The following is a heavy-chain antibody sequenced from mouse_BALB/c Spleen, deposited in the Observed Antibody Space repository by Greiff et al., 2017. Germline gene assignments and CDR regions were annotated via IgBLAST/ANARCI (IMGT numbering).Heavy chain of an antibody. CDR3: ARSTVVAPYAMDY. Sequence: EVQLQQSVAELVRPGALVKLSCKASGFNIKDYYMHWVKQRPEQGLEWIGWIDPENGNTIYDPKFQGKASITADTSSNTAYLQLSSLTSEDTAVYYCARSTVVAPYAMDYWGQGTSVTVSS. D-gene: IGHD1-1*01. CDR2: IDPENGNT. CDR1: GFNIKDYY. J-gene: IGHJ4*01. V-gene: IGHV14-1*02.